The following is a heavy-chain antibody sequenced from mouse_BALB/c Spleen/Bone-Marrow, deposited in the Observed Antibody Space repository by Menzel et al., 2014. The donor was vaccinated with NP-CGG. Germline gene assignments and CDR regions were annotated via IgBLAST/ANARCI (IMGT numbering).Heavy chain of an antibody. D-gene: IGHD4-1*01. Sequence: VQLQQSGAELVRPGTSVTVSCKAPGYAFTNYLIKWVKQRPGQGLEWIGVINPGSGCINYNEKFRVKATLTADKSSSIVYMQLSSLTSDDSAVYFCARELGRGFAYWGQGTLVTVSA. CDR2: INPGSGCI. CDR3: ARELGRGFAY. J-gene: IGHJ3*01. CDR1: GYAFTNYL. V-gene: IGHV1-54*01.